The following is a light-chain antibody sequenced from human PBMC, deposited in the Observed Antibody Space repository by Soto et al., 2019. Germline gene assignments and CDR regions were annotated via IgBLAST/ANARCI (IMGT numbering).Light chain of an antibody. CDR3: QQYNEWPEK. J-gene: IGKJ1*01. CDR2: GAS. CDR1: HSVRSS. V-gene: IGKV3-15*01. Sequence: EIVMTQSPATLAVSPGEIATLSCSASHSVRSSLAWYQQKPGQAPRLLIHGASTRATGIPGRFSGSGSGTAFTLIISSLQSEDFAVYYCQQYNEWPEKFGHGTKVDIK.